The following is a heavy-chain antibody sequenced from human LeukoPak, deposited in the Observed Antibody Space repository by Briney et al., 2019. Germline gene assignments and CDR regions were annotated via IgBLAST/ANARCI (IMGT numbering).Heavy chain of an antibody. CDR2: ISSSSSYI. D-gene: IGHD1-1*01. CDR3: ARDMRLERTPFDY. CDR1: GFTFSSYS. V-gene: IGHV3-21*01. J-gene: IGHJ4*02. Sequence: GESLRLSCAASGFTFSSYSMNWVRQAPGKGLEWVSSISSSSSYIYYADSVKGRFTISRDNAKNSLYLQMNSLRAEDTAVYYCARDMRLERTPFDYWGQGTLITVSS.